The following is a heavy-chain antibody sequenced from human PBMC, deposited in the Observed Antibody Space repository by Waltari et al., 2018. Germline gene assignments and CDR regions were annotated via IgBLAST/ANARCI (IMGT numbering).Heavy chain of an antibody. J-gene: IGHJ5*02. Sequence: EVQLVESGGGLAQPGGSQRLSCAASGFTFISFTMSWVRQAPGKGLEWVSAIRDTGEGTFYRDSVKGRFTVSRDNSKNTVYLQMNSLRAEDTAIYYCATALGNGVDPWGQGTLVTVSS. CDR3: ATALGNGVDP. D-gene: IGHD1-1*01. V-gene: IGHV3-23*04. CDR1: GFTFISFT. CDR2: IRDTGEGT.